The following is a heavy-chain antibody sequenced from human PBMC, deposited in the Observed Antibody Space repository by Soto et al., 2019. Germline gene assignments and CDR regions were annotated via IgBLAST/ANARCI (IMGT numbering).Heavy chain of an antibody. CDR2: IYYSGST. CDR1: GGSISSYY. J-gene: IGHJ4*02. V-gene: IGHV4-59*08. CDR3: ARRYCGHFDY. D-gene: IGHD2-8*02. Sequence: QVQLQESGPGLVKPSETLSLTCTVSGGSISSYYWSWIRQPPGKGLEWIGYIYYSGSTNYNPSLKSRVTISVDTYKNQFSLKLSSVTAADTAVYYCARRYCGHFDYWGQGTLVTVSS.